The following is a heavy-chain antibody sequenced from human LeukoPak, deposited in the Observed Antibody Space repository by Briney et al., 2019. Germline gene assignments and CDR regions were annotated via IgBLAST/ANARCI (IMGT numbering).Heavy chain of an antibody. CDR2: ISSSGRAI. CDR1: GFTFSSYE. V-gene: IGHV3-48*03. CDR3: ARCPRWAHFDY. J-gene: IGHJ4*02. D-gene: IGHD4-23*01. Sequence: GGSLRLSCAGSGFTFSSYEMNWVRQAPGKGLEWVSYISSSGRAIYYADSVKGRFTVSRDNAKNSLYLQMSSLRAEDTAVYYCARCPRWAHFDYWGQGTLVTVSS.